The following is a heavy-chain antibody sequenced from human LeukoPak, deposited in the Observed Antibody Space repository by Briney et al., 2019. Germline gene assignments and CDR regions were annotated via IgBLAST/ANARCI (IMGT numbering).Heavy chain of an antibody. Sequence: GGSLRLSCAASGFTFSSYGMHWVRQAPGKGLEWVAVIWYDGSNKYYADSVKGRFTISRDNSKNTLYLQMNSLRAEDTAVYYCALSPRKYYDFWSGYYSEWFDPWGQGTLVTVSS. CDR1: GFTFSSYG. CDR3: ALSPRKYYDFWSGYYSEWFDP. V-gene: IGHV3-33*01. J-gene: IGHJ5*02. CDR2: IWYDGSNK. D-gene: IGHD3-3*01.